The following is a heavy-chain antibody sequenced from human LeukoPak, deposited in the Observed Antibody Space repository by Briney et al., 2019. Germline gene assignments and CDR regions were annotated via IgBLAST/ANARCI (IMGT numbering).Heavy chain of an antibody. D-gene: IGHD2-15*01. CDR3: ARVSCSGGSCYSFDY. Sequence: YIYHSGSTYYNPSLKSRVTISVDTSKNQFSLKLSSVSAADTAVYYCARVSCSGGSCYSFDYWGQGTLVTVSS. CDR2: IYHSGST. V-gene: IGHV4-30-2*05. J-gene: IGHJ4*02.